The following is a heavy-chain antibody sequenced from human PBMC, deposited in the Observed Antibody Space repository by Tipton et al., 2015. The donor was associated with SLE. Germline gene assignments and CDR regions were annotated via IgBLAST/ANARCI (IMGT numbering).Heavy chain of an antibody. D-gene: IGHD3-22*01. CDR1: GFTFSNYR. V-gene: IGHV3-21*01. Sequence: SLRLSCAASGFTFSNYRMNWVRQAPGKGLEWVSSISSSSSYIDYADSVKGRFTISRDNAKNSLYLQMNSLRAEDTAVCYCARGPYYYDSSGPSDVWGKGTTVSVSS. CDR3: ARGPYYYDSSGPSDV. CDR2: ISSSSSYI. J-gene: IGHJ6*04.